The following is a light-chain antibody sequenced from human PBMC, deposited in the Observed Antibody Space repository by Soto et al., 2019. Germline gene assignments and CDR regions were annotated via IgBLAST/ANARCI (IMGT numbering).Light chain of an antibody. CDR3: ASYAGSSRYV. CDR2: EVN. V-gene: IGLV2-8*01. J-gene: IGLJ1*01. CDR1: SSDVGNYDY. Sequence: QSALTQPPSASGSPGQSVTISCTGVSSDVGNYDYVLWYQQYPGKDPKLIIFEVNKRPSGVPDRFSGSKSGNTASLTVSGLQAEDEAVYYCASYAGSSRYVFGTGTKVTVL.